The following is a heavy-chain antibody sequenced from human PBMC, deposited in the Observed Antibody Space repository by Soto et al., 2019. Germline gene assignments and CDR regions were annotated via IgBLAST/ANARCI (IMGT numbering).Heavy chain of an antibody. J-gene: IGHJ4*02. Sequence: QVQLVESGGGVVQPGRSLRLSCAASGFTFSSYDMHWVRQAPGKGLEWVAVISYDGSNKYYADSVKGRFTISRDNSKNTLYLQMNSLRAXXXXXXXCARERKWSLDYWGQGTLVTVSS. CDR3: ARERKWSLDY. CDR2: ISYDGSNK. D-gene: IGHD2-15*01. V-gene: IGHV3-30-3*01. CDR1: GFTFSSYD.